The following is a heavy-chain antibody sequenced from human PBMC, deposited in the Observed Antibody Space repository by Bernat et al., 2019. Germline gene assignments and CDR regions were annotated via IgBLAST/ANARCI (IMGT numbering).Heavy chain of an antibody. D-gene: IGHD2-15*01. CDR1: GFTVSDNY. J-gene: IGHJ1*01. Sequence: EVQLVESGGGLIQPGGSLRLSCAASGFTVSDNYMSWVRQAPGKGLEWLSIIYSGGTTYYADSVKGRFTISRDNSKNTVYLQMNSLRADDTAVYYCARESCSGGWCYSYFQDWGQGTLVTVSS. CDR3: ARESCSGGWCYSYFQD. V-gene: IGHV3-53*01. CDR2: IYSGGTT.